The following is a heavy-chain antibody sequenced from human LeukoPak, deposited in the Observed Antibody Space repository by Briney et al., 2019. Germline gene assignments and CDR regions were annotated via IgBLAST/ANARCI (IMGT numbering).Heavy chain of an antibody. Sequence: PGGSLRLSCAASGFTFSSYTFSTYAMSWVRQAPGKGLEWVSAVSGSGVSTYYADSVKGRFTISRDNSKNTLYLQMNGLRAEDTAVYYCAKDLGIFSLDDAFDIWGQGTMVTVSS. V-gene: IGHV3-23*01. CDR3: AKDLGIFSLDDAFDI. D-gene: IGHD2-21*01. J-gene: IGHJ3*02. CDR1: GFTFSSYTFSTYA. CDR2: VSGSGVST.